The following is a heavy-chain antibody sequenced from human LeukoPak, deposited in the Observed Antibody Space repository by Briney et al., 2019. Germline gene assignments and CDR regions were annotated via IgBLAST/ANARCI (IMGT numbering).Heavy chain of an antibody. CDR3: ARQRVVPAANYWFDP. D-gene: IGHD2-2*01. CDR1: GYSISSGYY. CDR2: IYHSGST. J-gene: IGHJ5*02. Sequence: SETLSLTCAVSGYSISSGYYWGWIRQPPGKGLEWIGGIYHSGSTYYNPSLKSRVTISVDTSKNQFSLKLSSVTAADTAVYYCARQRVVPAANYWFDPWGQGTLVTVSS. V-gene: IGHV4-38-2*01.